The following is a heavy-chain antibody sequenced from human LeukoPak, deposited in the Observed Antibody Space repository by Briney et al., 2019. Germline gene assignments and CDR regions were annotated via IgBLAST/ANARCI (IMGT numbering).Heavy chain of an antibody. J-gene: IGHJ5*02. D-gene: IGHD3-10*01. CDR3: ARTYGSGTGPYNWFDP. CDR2: IYTSGST. Sequence: SSETLSLTCTVSGGSISSYYWSWIRQPAGKGLEWIGRIYTSGSTNYNPSLQSRVTMSVDTSKNQFSLKLSSVTAADTAVYYCARTYGSGTGPYNWFDPWGQGTLVTVSS. CDR1: GGSISSYY. V-gene: IGHV4-4*07.